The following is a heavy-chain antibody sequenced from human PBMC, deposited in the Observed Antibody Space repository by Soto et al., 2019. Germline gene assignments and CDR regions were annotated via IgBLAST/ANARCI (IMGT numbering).Heavy chain of an antibody. CDR2: IYSGGST. D-gene: IGHD1-1*01. CDR3: TRGPPSTSTGTVAF. Sequence: PGGSLRLSCAASGFTVSNNYMAWVRQAPGKGLEWVSIIYSGGSTYYADSVKGRFTISRDNAKNTLYRQMNALRVEDTAVYYCTRGPPSTSTGTVAFWGQGTLVTVSS. V-gene: IGHV3-53*01. J-gene: IGHJ4*02. CDR1: GFTVSNNY.